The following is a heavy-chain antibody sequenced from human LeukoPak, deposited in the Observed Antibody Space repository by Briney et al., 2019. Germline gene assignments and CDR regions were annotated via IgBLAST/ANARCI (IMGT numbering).Heavy chain of an antibody. Sequence: GGSLRHSCAASGYTFSSYWMSWVRQAPGKGLEWVANIKKDGSEKNYVDSAKGRFTISRDNAKNSLYLQMNSLRAEDTAVYYCARDVVVVPLYWGRGTLVTVSS. CDR1: GYTFSSYW. J-gene: IGHJ4*02. V-gene: IGHV3-7*04. D-gene: IGHD3-22*01. CDR2: IKKDGSEK. CDR3: ARDVVVVPLY.